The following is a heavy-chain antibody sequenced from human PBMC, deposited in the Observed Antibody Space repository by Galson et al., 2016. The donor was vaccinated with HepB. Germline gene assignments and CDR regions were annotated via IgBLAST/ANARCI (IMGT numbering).Heavy chain of an antibody. V-gene: IGHV3-33*01. D-gene: IGHD2-15*01. CDR1: GFTFSSYG. J-gene: IGHJ4*02. CDR2: IWYDGSNE. CDR3: ARDRGLSMVVAATDY. Sequence: SLRLSCAASGFTFSSYGMHWVRQAPGKGLEWVAVIWYDGSNEYYADSVKGRFTISRDNSENSLYLQMNSLRAEDTAVYYCARDRGLSMVVAATDYWGQGTLVTVSS.